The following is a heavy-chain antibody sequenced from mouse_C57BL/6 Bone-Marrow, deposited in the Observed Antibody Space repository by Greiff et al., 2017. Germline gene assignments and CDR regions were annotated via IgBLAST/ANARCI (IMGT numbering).Heavy chain of an antibody. CDR3: ARGKDSYETWIAY. J-gene: IGHJ3*01. CDR1: GYTFTTYS. Sequence: VQLQQSGAELVKPGASVKMSCKASGYTFTTYSIEWMKQNHGKSLEWIGNFHPYNDDTKYNEKFKGKATLTVEKSSSTVYLELSRLTSDDSAVYDSARGKDSYETWIAYWGQGTLVTVSA. D-gene: IGHD2-12*01. V-gene: IGHV1-47*01. CDR2: FHPYNDDT.